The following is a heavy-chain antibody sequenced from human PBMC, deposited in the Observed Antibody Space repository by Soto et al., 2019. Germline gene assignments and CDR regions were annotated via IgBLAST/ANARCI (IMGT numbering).Heavy chain of an antibody. J-gene: IGHJ3*02. V-gene: IGHV1-18*01. CDR1: GYNFTSYG. CDR3: ARDLYYSSGRYFDHDAIDI. D-gene: IGHD6-19*01. Sequence: QVQLVQSGADVKKPGASVKVSCKASGYNFTSYGISWVRQAPGQGLEWMGWISPHNDRTKYARRFQDRVTMTTETPTSTVYMELVSLRSDDTAVYYCARDLYYSSGRYFDHDAIDIWGQGTVVTVSS. CDR2: ISPHNDRT.